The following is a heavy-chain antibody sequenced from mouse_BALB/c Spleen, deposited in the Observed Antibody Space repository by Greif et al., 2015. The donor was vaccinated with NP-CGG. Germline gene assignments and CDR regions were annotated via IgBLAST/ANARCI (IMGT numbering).Heavy chain of an antibody. V-gene: IGHV5-12-1*01. CDR3: ARYDGYYYYAMDY. D-gene: IGHD2-3*01. J-gene: IGHJ4*01. Sequence: EVHLVESGGGLVKPGGSLQLSCAASGFAFSSYDMSWVRQTPEKRLEWVAYISSGGGSTYYPDTVKGRFTSSRDNAKNTLYLQMSSLKSEDTAMYYCARYDGYYYYAMDYWGQGTSVTVSS. CDR1: GFAFSSYD. CDR2: ISSGGGST.